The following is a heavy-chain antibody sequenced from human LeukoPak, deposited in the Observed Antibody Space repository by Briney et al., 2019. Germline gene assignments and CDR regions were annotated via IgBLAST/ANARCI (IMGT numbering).Heavy chain of an antibody. CDR3: ARDLDVVPAAMMGYYGMDV. D-gene: IGHD2-2*01. V-gene: IGHV1-69*04. CDR2: IIPILGIA. Sequence: SVKVSCKASGGTFSSYAISGVRQAPGQGLEWMGRIIPILGIANYAQKFQGRVTITADKSTSTAYTELSSLRSEDTAVYYCARDLDVVPAAMMGYYGMDVWGQGTTVTVSS. CDR1: GGTFSSYA. J-gene: IGHJ6*02.